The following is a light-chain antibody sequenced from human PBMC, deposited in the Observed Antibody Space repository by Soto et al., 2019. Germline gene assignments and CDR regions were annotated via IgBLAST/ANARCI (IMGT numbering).Light chain of an antibody. CDR1: QSVSSNY. Sequence: EIVLTQAPGTLSLSPGERGTLSCRASQSVSSNYLAWYQQKPGQAPSLLIYGAYSMATGIPDRFSGSGSGTDFTLTIRRLEPEDFAVYYCQQYGSSYPWTFGQGTNVEIK. CDR2: GAY. J-gene: IGKJ1*01. CDR3: QQYGSSYPWT. V-gene: IGKV3-20*01.